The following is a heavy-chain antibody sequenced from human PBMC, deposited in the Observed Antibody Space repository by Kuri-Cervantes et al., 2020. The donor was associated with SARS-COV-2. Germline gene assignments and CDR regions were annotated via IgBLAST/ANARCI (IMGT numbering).Heavy chain of an antibody. CDR3: ARKWELDYYYYGMDV. D-gene: IGHD1-26*01. Sequence: ASVKVSCKASGYTFTSYGISWVRQAPGQGLEWMGWISAYNGNTNYAQKLQGRVTMTTDTSTSTAYMELKSLGSDDTAVYYCARKWELDYYYYGMDVWGQGTTVTVSS. J-gene: IGHJ6*02. CDR2: ISAYNGNT. V-gene: IGHV1-18*04. CDR1: GYTFTSYG.